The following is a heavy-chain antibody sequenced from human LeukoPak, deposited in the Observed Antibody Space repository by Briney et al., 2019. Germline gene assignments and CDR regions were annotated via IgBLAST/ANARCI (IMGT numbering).Heavy chain of an antibody. CDR2: ISWDGGNT. CDR1: GFTFDDYA. CDR3: AKDQSYGSGAYYYMDV. V-gene: IGHV3-43D*03. Sequence: PGGSLRLSCAASGFTFDDYAMHWVRQAPGKGLEWVSLISWDGGNTYYADSVKGRFTISRDNSKNSLYLQMNSLRPEDTAFYYCAKDQSYGSGAYYYMDVWGKGTTVTVSS. J-gene: IGHJ6*03. D-gene: IGHD3-10*01.